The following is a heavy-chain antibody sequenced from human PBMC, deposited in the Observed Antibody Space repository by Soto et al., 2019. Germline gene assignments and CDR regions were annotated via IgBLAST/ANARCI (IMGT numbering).Heavy chain of an antibody. J-gene: IGHJ3*01. CDR3: AKNRDYDYDAFDV. Sequence: GGSLRLSCAGSGFTFSRNAMSWVRQAPGKGLEWVSGTTGNSALTYYADSVKGRFTISRDNSKKTLYLQMNTLSADDTAVYYCAKNRDYDYDAFDVWGQGTVVTVS. CDR2: TTGNSALT. D-gene: IGHD3-16*01. CDR1: GFTFSRNA. V-gene: IGHV3-23*01.